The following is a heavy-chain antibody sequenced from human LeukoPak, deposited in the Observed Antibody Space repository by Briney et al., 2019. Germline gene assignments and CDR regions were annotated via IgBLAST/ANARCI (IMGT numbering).Heavy chain of an antibody. CDR3: ARDLVGATGY. J-gene: IGHJ4*02. CDR2: ISGSGGST. CDR1: GFTFSSYV. D-gene: IGHD1-26*01. Sequence: PGGSLRLSCAASGFTFSSYVMHWVRQAPGKGLEWVSAISGSGGSTYYADSVKGRFTISRDNSKNTLYLQMNSLRAEDTAVYYCARDLVGATGYWGQGTLVTVSS. V-gene: IGHV3-23*01.